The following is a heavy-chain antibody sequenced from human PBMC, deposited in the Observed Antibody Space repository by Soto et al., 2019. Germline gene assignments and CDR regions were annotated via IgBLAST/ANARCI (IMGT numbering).Heavy chain of an antibody. Sequence: QVQLLESGGGVVEPGRSLRLSCAASGFTFRSYTMHWVRQAPGKWLEWVAVISYDGSNKYYADSVKGRFTISRDNSKNTLYPQMNSLRADDTAVYYCAESRETYYDFWSGPVEYWGQGTLVTVSS. V-gene: IGHV3-30-3*01. CDR3: AESRETYYDFWSGPVEY. D-gene: IGHD3-3*01. J-gene: IGHJ4*02. CDR1: GFTFRSYT. CDR2: ISYDGSNK.